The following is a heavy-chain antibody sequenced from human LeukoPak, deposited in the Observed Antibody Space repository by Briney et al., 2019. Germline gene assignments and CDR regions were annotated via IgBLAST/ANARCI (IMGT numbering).Heavy chain of an antibody. D-gene: IGHD3-10*01. Sequence: PGGSLRLSCAASGFTFYDYGMSWVRHAPGKGLEWVSGINWNGGSTDYADSVKGRFTISRDNAKNSLYLQMNSLRAEDTALYHCARGSGVAGWGSYYHPDYWGQGNLVTVSS. J-gene: IGHJ4*02. CDR2: INWNGGST. CDR1: GFTFYDYG. V-gene: IGHV3-20*01. CDR3: ARGSGVAGWGSYYHPDY.